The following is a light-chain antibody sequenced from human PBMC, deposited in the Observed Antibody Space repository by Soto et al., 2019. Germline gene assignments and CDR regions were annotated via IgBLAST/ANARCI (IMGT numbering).Light chain of an antibody. CDR2: EGS. Sequence: QSALTQSASVSGSPGQSITISCTGTSSDVGSYDLVSWYQQHPGKAPKLMIYEGSKRPSGVSNRFSGSKSGNTASLTISGLQADDEADYYCCSYAGSSTLWVFGGGTQLTVL. CDR1: SSDVGSYDL. V-gene: IGLV2-23*01. CDR3: CSYAGSSTLWV. J-gene: IGLJ3*02.